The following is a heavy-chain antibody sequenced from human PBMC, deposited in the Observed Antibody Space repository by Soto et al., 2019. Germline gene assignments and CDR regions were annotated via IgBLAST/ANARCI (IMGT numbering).Heavy chain of an antibody. V-gene: IGHV3-7*01. Sequence: EVQLVESGGGLVQPGGSLRLTCTASGFTFSSSWMAWVRQAPGKGLEWVGNIKHDGSEVYYLDSVRGRFTISRDSAWKSLYLQVNSLSAEDTAVYYCAGIQNNWFDTWGQGPLVAVSS. J-gene: IGHJ5*02. CDR3: AGIQNNWFDT. CDR1: GFTFSSSW. CDR2: IKHDGSEV.